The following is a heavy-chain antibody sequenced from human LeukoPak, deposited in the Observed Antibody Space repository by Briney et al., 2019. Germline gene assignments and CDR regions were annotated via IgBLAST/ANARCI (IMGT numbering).Heavy chain of an antibody. CDR1: GASISSYY. Sequence: SETLSLTCTVSGASISSYYWSWVRQPAGEGLEWIGRIYTSGSTNYKPSLKSRVTMSVDTSKNQFSLKLTSVTAADTAVYYCARDGVENSSWYPLDSWGPGTLVTVSS. D-gene: IGHD6-13*01. V-gene: IGHV4-4*07. J-gene: IGHJ4*02. CDR3: ARDGVENSSWYPLDS. CDR2: IYTSGST.